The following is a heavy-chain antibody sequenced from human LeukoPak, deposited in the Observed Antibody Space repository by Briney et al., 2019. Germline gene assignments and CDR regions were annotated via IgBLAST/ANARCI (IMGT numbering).Heavy chain of an antibody. CDR1: GFTFSGYD. D-gene: IGHD3-22*01. CDR3: ARELDDSSGAPFDY. V-gene: IGHV3-30*02. Sequence: PGGSLRLSCAASGFTFSGYDMHWIRQAPGKGLEWVAFIRYDGTNTYSADSVKGRFTISRDNSKNTLSLQMSSLRAEDTAVYYCARELDDSSGAPFDYWGQGTLVTVSS. J-gene: IGHJ4*02. CDR2: IRYDGTNT.